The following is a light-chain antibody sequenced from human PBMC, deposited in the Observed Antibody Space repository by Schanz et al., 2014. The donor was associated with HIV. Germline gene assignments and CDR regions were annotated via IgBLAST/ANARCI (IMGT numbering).Light chain of an antibody. CDR2: GAS. J-gene: IGKJ4*01. CDR1: QSVSSSS. V-gene: IGKV3-20*01. Sequence: DIVLTQSPVTLSLSPGERATLSCRASQSVSSSSLAWYWQKAGQPPSLLISGASSRATGVPDRFSGDGSGTDFTLTISRLEPEDFALYYCQQYATTPLTFGGGTRVDMK. CDR3: QQYATTPLT.